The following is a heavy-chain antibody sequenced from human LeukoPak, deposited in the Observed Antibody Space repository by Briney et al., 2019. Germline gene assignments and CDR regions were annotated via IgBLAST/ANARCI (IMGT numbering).Heavy chain of an antibody. J-gene: IGHJ4*02. D-gene: IGHD5-24*01. CDR2: IRCDGSNK. CDR1: GFTFSSYG. CDR3: AKGLEMATTLDY. Sequence: GGSLRLSCAASGFTFSSYGMHWVRQAPGKGLEWVAFIRCDGSNKYYADSVKGRFTISRDNSKNTLYLQMNSLRAEDTAVYYCAKGLEMATTLDYWGQGTLVTVSS. V-gene: IGHV3-30*02.